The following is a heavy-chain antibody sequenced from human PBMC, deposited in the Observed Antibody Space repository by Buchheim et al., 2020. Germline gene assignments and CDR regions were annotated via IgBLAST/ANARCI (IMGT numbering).Heavy chain of an antibody. CDR3: ARATLGRNGVGDY. CDR2: INPSGGST. Sequence: QVQLVQSGAEVKKPGASVKVSCKASGYTFTSYYMHWVRQAPGQGLEWMGIINPSGGSTSYAQKFQGWVTMTRDTSISTAYMELSRLRSDDTAVYYCARATLGRNGVGDYWGQGTL. D-gene: IGHD1-1*01. J-gene: IGHJ4*02. V-gene: IGHV1-46*01. CDR1: GYTFTSYY.